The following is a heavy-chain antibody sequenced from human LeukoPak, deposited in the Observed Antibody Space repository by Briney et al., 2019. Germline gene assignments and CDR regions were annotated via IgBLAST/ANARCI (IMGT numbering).Heavy chain of an antibody. J-gene: IGHJ6*02. D-gene: IGHD2-2*03. CDR3: ARDRGYCSSTSCYYYYYGMDV. Sequence: RTSETLSLTCTVSGGSISSGSYYWSWIRQPAGKGLEWIGRIYTSGSTTYNPSLKSRVTISVDTSKNQFSLKLSSVTAADTAVYYCARDRGYCSSTSCYYYYYGMDVWGQGTTVTVSS. CDR1: GGSISSGSYY. CDR2: IYTSGST. V-gene: IGHV4-61*02.